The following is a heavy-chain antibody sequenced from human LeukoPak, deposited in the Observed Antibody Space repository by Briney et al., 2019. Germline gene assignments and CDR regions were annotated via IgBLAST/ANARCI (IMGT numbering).Heavy chain of an antibody. V-gene: IGHV1-46*01. CDR3: ARDNSVGDNAWWFDP. D-gene: IGHD1-26*01. J-gene: IGHJ5*02. CDR2: INPTGGGT. CDR1: GYTFTSYY. Sequence: ASVKVSCKASGYTFTSYYMHWVRHAPGQGLEWMGLINPTGGGTGYAQKFQGRVTMTRDMSTSTDYMELSSLRSEDTAIYYCARDNSVGDNAWWFDPWGQGTLVTVSS.